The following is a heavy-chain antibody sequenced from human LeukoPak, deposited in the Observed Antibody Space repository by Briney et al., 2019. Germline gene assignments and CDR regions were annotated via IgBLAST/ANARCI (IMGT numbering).Heavy chain of an antibody. Sequence: ASVKVPCKASGYTFTSYDINWVRQATGQGLEWMGWMNPNSGNTGYAQKFQGRVTMTRNTSISTAYMELSSLRSEDTAVYYCARGARRWLQPRVDYWGQGTLVTVSS. D-gene: IGHD5-24*01. CDR3: ARGARRWLQPRVDY. CDR1: GYTFTSYD. CDR2: MNPNSGNT. J-gene: IGHJ4*02. V-gene: IGHV1-8*01.